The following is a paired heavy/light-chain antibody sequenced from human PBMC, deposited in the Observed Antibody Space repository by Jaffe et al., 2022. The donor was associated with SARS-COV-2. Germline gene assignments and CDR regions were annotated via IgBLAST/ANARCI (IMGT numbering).Heavy chain of an antibody. V-gene: IGHV4-34*01. CDR1: GGSFNAYY. CDR3: ARGYASGSYYHY. D-gene: IGHD3-10*01. Sequence: QVHLQQWGAGLLKPSETLSLTCAVYGGSFNAYYWSWIRQPPGKGLEWIGEINRGGSTSYNPALKSRVTISVDTSKNQFSLKLSSVTAADTAVYFCARGYASGSYYHYWGQGTLVTVSS. CDR2: INRGGST. J-gene: IGHJ4*02.
Light chain of an antibody. J-gene: IGKJ5*01. V-gene: IGKV1-5*03. CDR1: QSISSW. CDR3: QQYKSYSIT. CDR2: KAS. Sequence: DIQMTQSPSTLSASIGDRVTITCRASQSISSWLAWYQQKPGKAPKFLIYKASSLESGVPSRFSGSGSGTEFTLTISSLQPDDFATYYCQQYKSYSITFGQGTRLEIK.